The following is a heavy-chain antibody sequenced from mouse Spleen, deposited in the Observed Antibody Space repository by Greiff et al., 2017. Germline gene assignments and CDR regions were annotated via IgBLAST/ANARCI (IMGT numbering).Heavy chain of an antibody. V-gene: IGHV1-7*01. J-gene: IGHJ4*01. CDR1: GYTFTSYW. D-gene: IGHD2-3*01. Sequence: VQLQQSGAELAKPGASVKLSCKASGYTFTSYWMHWVKQRPGQGLEWIGYINPSSGYPNYNQKFTDQATLTADNSSSTAYMQLSSLTYEDSAVYYGARDGYYAMDYWGQGTSVTVSS. CDR3: ARDGYYAMDY. CDR2: INPSSGYP.